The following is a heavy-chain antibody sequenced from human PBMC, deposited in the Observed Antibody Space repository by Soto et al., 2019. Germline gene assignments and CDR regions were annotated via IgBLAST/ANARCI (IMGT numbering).Heavy chain of an antibody. CDR1: GDSISSSSYY. V-gene: IGHV4-39*07. CDR3: ARDLWGYCGTDCYPLDV. J-gene: IGHJ6*02. CDR2: INYSGST. D-gene: IGHD2-21*02. Sequence: PSETLSLTCSVSGDSISSSSYYWGWIRQPPGKGLEWIGTINYSGSTYYNPSLKSRVTISVDTSKNQFSLKLNSVTAADTAVYYCARDLWGYCGTDCYPLDVWGQGTTVT.